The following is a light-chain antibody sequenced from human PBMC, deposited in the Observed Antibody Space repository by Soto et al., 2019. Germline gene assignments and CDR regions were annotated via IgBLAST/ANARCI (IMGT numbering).Light chain of an antibody. CDR2: GAS. Sequence: IVLTQSPATLSVSPGERVTLSCRASQSVRSNLAWYQQKPGQAPRLLIYGASSRATGIPDRFSGSGSGTDFTLTISRLEPEDFAVYYCQQYGRSPLTFGGGTKVDIK. V-gene: IGKV3-20*01. J-gene: IGKJ4*01. CDR3: QQYGRSPLT. CDR1: QSVRSN.